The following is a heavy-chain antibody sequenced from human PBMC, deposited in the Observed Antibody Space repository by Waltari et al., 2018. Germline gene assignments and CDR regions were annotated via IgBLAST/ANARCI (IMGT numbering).Heavy chain of an antibody. Sequence: QVQLVQSGPEVKEPGASVKVSCKASGYTFPAHHIHWMRQAPGQGLEWMGWINPNSGDTNNAQKFEGRVTMTRDTSISTAYMELSRLRSDDTAMYYCARDREATYNVYYYYMDVWGKGTTVTVSS. CDR2: INPNSGDT. D-gene: IGHD1-1*01. V-gene: IGHV1-2*02. J-gene: IGHJ6*03. CDR3: ARDREATYNVYYYYMDV. CDR1: GYTFPAHH.